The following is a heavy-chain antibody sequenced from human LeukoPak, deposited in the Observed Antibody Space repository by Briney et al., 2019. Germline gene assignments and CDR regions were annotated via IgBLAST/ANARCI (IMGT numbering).Heavy chain of an antibody. D-gene: IGHD1-7*01. CDR3: ARDDWNYKFTIHSYYYGMDV. Sequence: ASVKVSCKASGYTFTIYAMHWVRQAPGQRLEWMGWINAGNGNTRYSQKLQGRVTITRDTSANTVYMELSSLRSGDTAVYYCARDDWNYKFTIHSYYYGMDVWGQGTTVTVSS. CDR1: GYTFTIYA. V-gene: IGHV1-3*01. J-gene: IGHJ6*02. CDR2: INAGNGNT.